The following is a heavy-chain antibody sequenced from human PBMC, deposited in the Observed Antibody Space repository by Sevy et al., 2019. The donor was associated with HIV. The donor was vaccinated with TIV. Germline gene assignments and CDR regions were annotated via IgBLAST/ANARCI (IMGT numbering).Heavy chain of an antibody. CDR3: PTVGLRYYSGFCSNEGDWLDP. J-gene: IGHJ5*02. Sequence: ATVKVSCKVSGYTLTKLSIHWVRQAPGKGLEWMGYFDPQEGETIYAQRFQGRLTMNVDTSTDTAYMELSSLTSEDTAVYYCPTVGLRYYSGFCSNEGDWLDPWGQGTLVTVSS. CDR1: GYTLTKLS. D-gene: IGHD2-15*01. V-gene: IGHV1-24*01. CDR2: FDPQEGET.